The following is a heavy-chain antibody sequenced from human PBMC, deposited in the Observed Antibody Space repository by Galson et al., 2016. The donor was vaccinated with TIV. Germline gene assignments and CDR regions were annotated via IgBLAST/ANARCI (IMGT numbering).Heavy chain of an antibody. CDR2: INPNSGDT. V-gene: IGHV1-2*02. Sequence: SVKVSCKASGYTFTGYYMHWVRQAPGQGLEWMGWINPNSGDTYYAQNFQDRVTMTRDTSIRTAYMELSRLKSDDTAVYYCARDLDSTVTAPFDYWGQGTLVTISS. J-gene: IGHJ4*02. D-gene: IGHD4-17*01. CDR3: ARDLDSTVTAPFDY. CDR1: GYTFTGYY.